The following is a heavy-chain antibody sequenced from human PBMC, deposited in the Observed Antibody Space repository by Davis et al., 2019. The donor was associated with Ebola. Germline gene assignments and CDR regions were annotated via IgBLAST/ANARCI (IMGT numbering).Heavy chain of an antibody. D-gene: IGHD1-26*01. CDR2: IIPIFGTA. V-gene: IGHV1-69*13. CDR3: ARVVGAPFRLDY. CDR1: GGTFSSYA. J-gene: IGHJ4*02. Sequence: SVKVSCKASGGTFSSYAISWVRQAPGQGLEWMGGIIPIFGTANYAQKFQGRVTITADESTSTAYMELSSLRSEDTAVYYCARVVGAPFRLDYWGQGTLVTVSS.